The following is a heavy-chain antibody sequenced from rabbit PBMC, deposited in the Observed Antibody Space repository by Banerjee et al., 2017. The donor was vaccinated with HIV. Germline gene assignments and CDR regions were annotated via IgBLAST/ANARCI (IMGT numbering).Heavy chain of an antibody. D-gene: IGHD8-1*01. V-gene: IGHV1S45*01. J-gene: IGHJ3*01. CDR1: GFSFSRGYD. CDR2: IYTGNGKT. CDR3: ARSGAGSTYSNWYLAL. Sequence: QEQLEESGGGLVKPEGSLTLTCKASGFSFSRGYDMCWVRQAPGKGLEWIGCIYTGNGKTYYASWAKGRFTISKSSSTTVTLQMTSLTAADTATYFCARSGAGSTYSNWYLALWGQGTLVTVS.